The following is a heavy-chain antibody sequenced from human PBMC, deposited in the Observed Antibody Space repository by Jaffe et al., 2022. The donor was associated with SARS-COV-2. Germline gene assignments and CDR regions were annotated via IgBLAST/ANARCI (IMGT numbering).Heavy chain of an antibody. Sequence: EVQLVVSGGALVQPGGSLRLSCAASGFTFSDYYMDWVRQAPGKGLEWVGRSRNRAHGYIMEYAASVKGRFTISRDDSENSLYLQMKSLKTEDTAVYYCVRGGRGSYWISDYWGQGTLVTVSS. V-gene: IGHV3-72*01. J-gene: IGHJ4*02. CDR3: VRGGRGSYWISDY. CDR1: GFTFSDYY. CDR2: SRNRAHGYIM. D-gene: IGHD3-10*01.